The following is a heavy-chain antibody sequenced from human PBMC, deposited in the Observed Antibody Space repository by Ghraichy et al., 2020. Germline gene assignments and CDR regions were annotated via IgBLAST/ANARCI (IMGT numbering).Heavy chain of an antibody. CDR3: ARGTTMVQGASD. V-gene: IGHV1-3*04. J-gene: IGHJ4*02. Sequence: ASVKVSCKTSEYSFTAYPIHWVRQAPGQGLEWMGWIQTANGKPKYSQWFQDRITITRDTSARTVYMELSSLRSQDTAVYYCARGTTMVQGASDWGQGTQVTVSS. D-gene: IGHD3-10*01. CDR1: EYSFTAYP. CDR2: IQTANGKP.